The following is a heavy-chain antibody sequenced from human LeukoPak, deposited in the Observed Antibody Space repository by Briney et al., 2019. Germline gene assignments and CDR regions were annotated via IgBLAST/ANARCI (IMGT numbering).Heavy chain of an antibody. J-gene: IGHJ4*02. CDR3: ARGVDYYGV. Sequence: SETLSLTCTVSGGSISSYYWSWIRQPPGKGLEWIGEINHSGRTNYNPSLKSRVTISVDTSKKQFSLKLSSVTAADTAVYYCARGVDYYGVWGQGTLVTVSS. D-gene: IGHD3-10*01. CDR2: INHSGRT. V-gene: IGHV4-34*01. CDR1: GGSISSYY.